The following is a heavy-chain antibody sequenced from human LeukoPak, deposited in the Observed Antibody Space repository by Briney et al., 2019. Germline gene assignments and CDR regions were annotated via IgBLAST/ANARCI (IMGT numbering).Heavy chain of an antibody. CDR3: ATYRQVLLPFES. CDR2: IFPSGGEI. Sequence: AGGSLRLSCAASGFTFSSYGMSWVRQAPGKGLEWVSSIFPSGGEIHYADSVRGRFTISRDNSKSTLSLRMNSLRAEDTAIYYCATYRQVLLPFESWGQGTLVTVSS. J-gene: IGHJ4*02. D-gene: IGHD2-8*02. V-gene: IGHV3-23*01. CDR1: GFTFSSYG.